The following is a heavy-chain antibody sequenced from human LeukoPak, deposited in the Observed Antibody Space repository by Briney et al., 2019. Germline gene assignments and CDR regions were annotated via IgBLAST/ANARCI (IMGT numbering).Heavy chain of an antibody. Sequence: SETLSLTYTVSGGSVSSGSYYWSWIRQPPGKGLEWIGYIYYSGSTNYNPSLKSRVTISVDTSKNQFSLKLSSVTAADTAVYYCARDNVDTAMVTFDYYYYYGMDVWGQGTTVTVSS. V-gene: IGHV4-61*01. CDR2: IYYSGST. D-gene: IGHD5-18*01. J-gene: IGHJ6*02. CDR3: ARDNVDTAMVTFDYYYYYGMDV. CDR1: GGSVSSGSYY.